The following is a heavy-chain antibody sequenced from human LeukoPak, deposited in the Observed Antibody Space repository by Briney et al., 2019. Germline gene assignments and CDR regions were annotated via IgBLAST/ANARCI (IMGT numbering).Heavy chain of an antibody. D-gene: IGHD6-13*01. Sequence: PSETLSLTCAVYGGSFSGYYWSWIRQPPGKGLEWIGEINHSGSTNYNPSLKSRVTISVDTSKNQFSLKLSSVTAADTAVNYCAREQLVYYYYGMDVWGQGTTVTVSS. CDR1: GGSFSGYY. CDR3: AREQLVYYYYGMDV. CDR2: INHSGST. J-gene: IGHJ6*02. V-gene: IGHV4-34*01.